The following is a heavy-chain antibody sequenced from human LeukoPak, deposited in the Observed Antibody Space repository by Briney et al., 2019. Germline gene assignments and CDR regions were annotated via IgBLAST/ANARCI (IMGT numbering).Heavy chain of an antibody. V-gene: IGHV1-18*01. J-gene: IGHJ4*02. CDR1: GYTFTSYG. CDR3: ARGDYDSSGYYYGY. D-gene: IGHD3-22*01. CDR2: ISAYNGNT. Sequence: ASVKVSCXASGYTFTSYGISWVRQARGQGLEWMGWISAYNGNTNYAQKLQGRVTMTTDTSTSTAYMELRSLRSDDTAVYYCARGDYDSSGYYYGYWGQGTLVTVSS.